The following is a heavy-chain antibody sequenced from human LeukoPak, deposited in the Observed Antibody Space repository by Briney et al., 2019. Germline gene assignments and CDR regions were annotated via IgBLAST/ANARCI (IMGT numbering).Heavy chain of an antibody. Sequence: SSVKVSCKASGGTFSSYAISWVRQAPGQGLEWMGGIIPIFGTANYAQKFQGRVTITADESTSTAYMELSSLRSEDTAVYYCARSYSWFGESYYGMDVWGQGTTVTVSS. J-gene: IGHJ6*02. CDR1: GGTFSSYA. D-gene: IGHD3-10*01. V-gene: IGHV1-69*13. CDR3: ARSYSWFGESYYGMDV. CDR2: IIPIFGTA.